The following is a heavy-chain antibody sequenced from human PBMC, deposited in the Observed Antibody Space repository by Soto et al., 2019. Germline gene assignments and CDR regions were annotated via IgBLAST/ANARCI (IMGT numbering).Heavy chain of an antibody. Sequence: SQTLSLTCAISGDSVSSNSAAWNWIRQSPSRGLEWLGRTYYRSKWYNDYAVSVKSRITINPDTSKNQFSLQLNSVTPEDTAVYYCARELIVVVVAATQYNWFDPWGQGTLVTVSS. D-gene: IGHD2-15*01. CDR2: TYYRSKWYN. J-gene: IGHJ5*02. V-gene: IGHV6-1*01. CDR3: ARELIVVVVAATQYNWFDP. CDR1: GDSVSSNSAA.